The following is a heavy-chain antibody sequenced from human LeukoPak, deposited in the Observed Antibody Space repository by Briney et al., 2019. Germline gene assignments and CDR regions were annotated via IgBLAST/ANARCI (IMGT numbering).Heavy chain of an antibody. Sequence: PGRSLRLSCAASGFMFSSFAMDWVRQAPGKGLEWVSYISASGTTIYYADSVKGRFTISRDNAKNSLYLQMDSLGDDDTAVYSCARGGLGSWTFDSWGQGTLVTVSS. CDR3: ARGGLGSWTFDS. CDR2: ISASGTTI. CDR1: GFMFSSFA. V-gene: IGHV3-48*02. J-gene: IGHJ4*02. D-gene: IGHD3-10*01.